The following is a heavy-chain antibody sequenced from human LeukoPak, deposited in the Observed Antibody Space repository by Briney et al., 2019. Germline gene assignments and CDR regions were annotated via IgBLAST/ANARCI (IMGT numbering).Heavy chain of an antibody. V-gene: IGHV1-2*02. Sequence: ASVKVSCKASGYTFTGCYIHWVRQAPGQGLEWMGWINPNSGDTNYAQKFQGRVTMTRDTSISTAYMELSRLTSDDTAVYYCARGPQTADWFDPWGQGTLVTVSS. D-gene: IGHD2-21*02. CDR1: GYTFTGCY. CDR2: INPNSGDT. CDR3: ARGPQTADWFDP. J-gene: IGHJ5*02.